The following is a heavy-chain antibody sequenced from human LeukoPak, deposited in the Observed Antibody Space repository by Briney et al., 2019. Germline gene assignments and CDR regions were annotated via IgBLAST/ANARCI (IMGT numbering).Heavy chain of an antibody. CDR1: GFSFGDYG. D-gene: IGHD3-10*01. V-gene: IGHV3-49*04. CDR2: IRSKAYGGTS. J-gene: IGHJ4*02. Sequence: GRSLRLSCTASGFSFGDYGMSWVRQAPGKGLEWIGFIRSKAYGGTSEYAASVKGRFTISRDDSKNTLYLQMNSLKTEDTAVYYCTTIKVRGVFDYWGQGTLVTVSS. CDR3: TTIKVRGVFDY.